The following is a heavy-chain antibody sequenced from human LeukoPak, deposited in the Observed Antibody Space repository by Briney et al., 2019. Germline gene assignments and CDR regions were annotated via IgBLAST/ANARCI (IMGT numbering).Heavy chain of an antibody. CDR3: AKDNAPWVWQLFDY. CDR2: ISGSGGST. V-gene: IGHV3-23*01. J-gene: IGHJ4*02. Sequence: PGGSLRLSCAASGFTFSNFAMSWVRQAPGKGLEWVSAISGSGGSTYYAGSVKGRFTISRDNSKNTVYLQMNSLRAGDTAVYYCAKDNAPWVWQLFDYWGQGTLVTVSS. D-gene: IGHD3-16*01. CDR1: GFTFSNFA.